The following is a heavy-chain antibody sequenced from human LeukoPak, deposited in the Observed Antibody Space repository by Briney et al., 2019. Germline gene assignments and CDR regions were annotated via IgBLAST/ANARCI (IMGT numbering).Heavy chain of an antibody. CDR3: ARDVLVRRFLEWPARDYMDV. Sequence: PGGSLRLSCAASGFTFSDYYMSWIRQAPGKGLEWVSYISSSGSTIYYADSVKGRFTISRDNAKNSLYLQMNSLRAEDTAVYYCARDVLVRRFLEWPARDYMDVWGKGTTVTVSS. CDR1: GFTFSDYY. D-gene: IGHD3-3*01. J-gene: IGHJ6*03. V-gene: IGHV3-11*04. CDR2: ISSSGSTI.